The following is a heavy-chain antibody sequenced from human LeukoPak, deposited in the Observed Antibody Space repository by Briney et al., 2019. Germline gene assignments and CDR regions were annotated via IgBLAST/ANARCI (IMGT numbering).Heavy chain of an antibody. CDR1: GGSVSSGSYC. V-gene: IGHV4-61*01. D-gene: IGHD2-15*01. J-gene: IGHJ3*02. CDR3: ARDVVDGDAFDI. CDR2: IYYSGST. Sequence: SETLSLTCTVSGGSVSSGSYCWSWIRQPPGKGLEWIGYIYYSGSTNYNPSLKSRVTISVDTSKNQFSLKLSSVTAADTAVYYCARDVVDGDAFDIWGQGTMVTVSS.